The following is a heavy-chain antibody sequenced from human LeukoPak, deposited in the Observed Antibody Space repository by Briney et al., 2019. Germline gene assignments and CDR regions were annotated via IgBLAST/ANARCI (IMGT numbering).Heavy chain of an antibody. D-gene: IGHD4-11*01. CDR3: AKDLMMTVIDY. CDR1: GFIFSSYG. CDR2: IRYDGSNK. J-gene: IGHJ4*02. V-gene: IGHV3-30*02. Sequence: GGSLRLSCAASGFIFSSYGMHWVRQAPGKGLEWVAFIRYDGSNKYYADSVKGRFTISRDNSKNTLYLQINSLRAGDTAVYYCAKDLMMTVIDYWGQGTLVTVSS.